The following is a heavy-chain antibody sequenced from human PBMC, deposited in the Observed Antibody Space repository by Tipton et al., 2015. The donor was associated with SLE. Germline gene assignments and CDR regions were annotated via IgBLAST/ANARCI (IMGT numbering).Heavy chain of an antibody. Sequence: LRLSCTVSGGSISSYYWSWIRQPPGKGLEWIGYIYYSGSTNYNPSLKSRVTISLDMSTNQFSLRLDSATAADTAVYYCARGEMDVFDMWGQGTVVSVSS. V-gene: IGHV4-59*12. CDR3: ARGEMDVFDM. CDR2: IYYSGST. D-gene: IGHD5-24*01. CDR1: GGSISSYY. J-gene: IGHJ3*02.